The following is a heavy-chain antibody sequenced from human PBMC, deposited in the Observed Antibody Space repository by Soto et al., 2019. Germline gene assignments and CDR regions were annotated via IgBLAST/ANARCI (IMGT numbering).Heavy chain of an antibody. CDR3: ASLRSGWGIDY. J-gene: IGHJ4*02. V-gene: IGHV4-30-2*01. Sequence: QLQLQESGSGLVKPSQTLSLTCAVSGGSISSGGYSWSWIRQPPGKGLEWIGYIYHSGSTYYNPSLKXRXTXSIXRSKNQFSLKLSSVTAADTAVYYCASLRSGWGIDYWGQGTLVTVSS. D-gene: IGHD6-19*01. CDR2: IYHSGST. CDR1: GGSISSGGYS.